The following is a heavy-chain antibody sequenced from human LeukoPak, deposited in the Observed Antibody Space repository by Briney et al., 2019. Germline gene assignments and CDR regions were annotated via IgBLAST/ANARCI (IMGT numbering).Heavy chain of an antibody. D-gene: IGHD1-26*01. V-gene: IGHV1-8*01. CDR2: MNPNSGNR. CDR3: ARVVGAIDY. J-gene: IGHJ4*02. CDR1: GYTFTSYD. Sequence: ASVKVSCKASGYTFTSYDISWVRQATGQGLEWMGWMNPNSGNRGYAQKFQGRVTMTRDTSISTAYMELSGLRSEDTAVYYCARVVGAIDYWGQGTLVTVSS.